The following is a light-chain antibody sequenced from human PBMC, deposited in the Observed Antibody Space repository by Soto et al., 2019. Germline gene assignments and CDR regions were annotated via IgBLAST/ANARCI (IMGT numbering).Light chain of an antibody. CDR2: GAS. Sequence: EIVMTQSPATLSVSPGERATLSCRASQSISSKLAWYQQKPGQAPRLLIYGASTRATGIPVRFSGSGSGTEFTLTITSLQSEDFAVYYCQQYGSSPPFTFGPGTKVDIK. CDR1: QSISSK. CDR3: QQYGSSPPFT. V-gene: IGKV3-15*01. J-gene: IGKJ3*01.